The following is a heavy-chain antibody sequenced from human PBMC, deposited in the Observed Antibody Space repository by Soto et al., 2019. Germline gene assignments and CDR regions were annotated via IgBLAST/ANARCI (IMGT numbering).Heavy chain of an antibody. V-gene: IGHV3-23*01. J-gene: IGHJ4*02. CDR2: ISGSGGST. D-gene: IGHD2-15*01. Sequence: EVQLLESGGGLVQPGGSLRLSCAASGFTFSSYAMSWVRQAPGKGLEWVSAISGSGGSTYYADSVKGRFTISRDNSKNTLYLQMNSLRAEDTAVYYCAKVLVYCSGGSCYSHFDYWGQGTLVTVSS. CDR3: AKVLVYCSGGSCYSHFDY. CDR1: GFTFSSYA.